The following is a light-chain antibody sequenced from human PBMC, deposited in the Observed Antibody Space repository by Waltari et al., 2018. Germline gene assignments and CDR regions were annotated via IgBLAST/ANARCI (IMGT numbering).Light chain of an antibody. CDR3: QQYYSHPTT. CDR2: KAS. Sequence: DIQMTQSPSTLSAFVGDTVTITCRASQDITNWLAWYQQKPGKAPTVLIYKASSLESGVPSRFSGSGSGTDFTLTISSLQPEDVATYYCQQYYSHPTTFGQGTNVE. V-gene: IGKV1-5*03. CDR1: QDITNW. J-gene: IGKJ1*01.